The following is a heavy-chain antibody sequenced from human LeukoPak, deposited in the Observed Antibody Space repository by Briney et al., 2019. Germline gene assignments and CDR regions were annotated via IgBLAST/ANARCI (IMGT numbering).Heavy chain of an antibody. CDR3: ARDRAYRHGDAFDI. D-gene: IGHD3-16*02. V-gene: IGHV4-59*01. Sequence: SETLSLTCTVSGGSISSYYWSWIRQPPGKGLEWIGYIYYSGSTNYNPSLKSRVTISVDTSKNQFSLKLSSVTAADTAVYYCARDRAYRHGDAFDIWGQGTMVTVSS. CDR2: IYYSGST. J-gene: IGHJ3*02. CDR1: GGSISSYY.